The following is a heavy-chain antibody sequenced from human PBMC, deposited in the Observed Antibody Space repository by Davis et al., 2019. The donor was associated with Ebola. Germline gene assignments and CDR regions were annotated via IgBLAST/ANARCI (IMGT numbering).Heavy chain of an antibody. D-gene: IGHD4-17*01. Sequence: GGSLRLSCAASGFTFSSYSMNWVRQAPGKGLEYVSAISSNGGSTYYANSVKGRFTISRDNSKHTLYLQMNSLRAEDTAVYYCARELTVTTYYYYGMDVWGQGTTVTVSS. CDR3: ARELTVTTYYYYGMDV. CDR1: GFTFSSYS. J-gene: IGHJ6*02. CDR2: ISSNGGST. V-gene: IGHV3-64*01.